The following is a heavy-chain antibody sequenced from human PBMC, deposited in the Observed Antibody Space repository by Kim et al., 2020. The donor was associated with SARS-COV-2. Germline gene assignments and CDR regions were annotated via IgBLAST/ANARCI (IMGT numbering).Heavy chain of an antibody. Sequence: GGSLRLSCAASGITFSDYAMSWVRQAPGKGLEWVSAISGFGGATYYGDSVNGRFTISRDNSKNTLFLQMNSLRAEDTALYYCAKFANPHDYDASAWGDLDIWRQGTWVTVS. V-gene: IGHV3-23*01. J-gene: IGHJ3*02. D-gene: IGHD3-16*01. CDR1: GITFSDYA. CDR3: AKFANPHDYDASAWGDLDI. CDR2: ISGFGGAT.